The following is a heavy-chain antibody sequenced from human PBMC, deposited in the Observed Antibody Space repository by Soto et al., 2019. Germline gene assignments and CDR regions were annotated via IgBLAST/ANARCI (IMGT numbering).Heavy chain of an antibody. Sequence: EVQLLESGGGLVQPGGSLRLSCAASGFTFSNNAMTWVRQAPGKGLDWVSGISAGDTTYYADSAKGQFTISRDNSKNTLYLQMNSLRVDDTAVYYCAKDPLTRGWFDPWGQGTLVTVSS. CDR2: ISAGDTT. CDR1: GFTFSNNA. CDR3: AKDPLTRGWFDP. J-gene: IGHJ5*02. V-gene: IGHV3-23*01.